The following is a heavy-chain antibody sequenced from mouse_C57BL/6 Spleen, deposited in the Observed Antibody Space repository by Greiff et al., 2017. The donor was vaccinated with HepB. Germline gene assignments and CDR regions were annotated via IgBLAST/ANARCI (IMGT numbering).Heavy chain of an antibody. CDR3: ASEGYGSSYAMDY. Sequence: VKLVESGPGLVAPSQSLSITCTVSGFSLTSYAISWVRQPPGKGLEWLGVIWTGGGTNYNSALKSRLSISKDNSKSQVFLKMNSLQTDDTARYYCASEGYGSSYAMDYWGQGTSVTVSS. J-gene: IGHJ4*01. CDR2: IWTGGGT. D-gene: IGHD1-1*01. V-gene: IGHV2-9-1*01. CDR1: GFSLTSYA.